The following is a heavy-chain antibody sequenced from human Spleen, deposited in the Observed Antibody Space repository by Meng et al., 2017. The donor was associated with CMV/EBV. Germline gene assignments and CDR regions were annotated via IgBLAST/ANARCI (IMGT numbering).Heavy chain of an antibody. CDR3: ARDGGY. J-gene: IGHJ4*02. Sequence: GSLRLSCTVSGGSINGYYWSWIRQPPGKGLEWIGYVYYSGSSNYNPSLGSRVTVSVDTSKNQASLKLDSVTAADTAVYYCARDGGYWGQGTLVTVSS. CDR1: GGSINGYY. D-gene: IGHD3-16*01. V-gene: IGHV4-59*01. CDR2: VYYSGSS.